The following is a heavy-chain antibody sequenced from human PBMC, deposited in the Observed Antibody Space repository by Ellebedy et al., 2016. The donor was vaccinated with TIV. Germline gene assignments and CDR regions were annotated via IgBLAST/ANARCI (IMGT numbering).Heavy chain of an antibody. CDR2: ISSSGTYI. CDR3: ARPAAAYSSSWYDFDC. J-gene: IGHJ4*02. D-gene: IGHD6-13*01. Sequence: GESLKISCAASGFTFSGFTMNWVRQAPGKGLEWVSSISSSGTYIHNADSVKGRFIISRDNAKNSLYLQMNRLRVEDTAIYYCARPAAAYSSSWYDFDCWGQGTLVTVSS. V-gene: IGHV3-21*01. CDR1: GFTFSGFT.